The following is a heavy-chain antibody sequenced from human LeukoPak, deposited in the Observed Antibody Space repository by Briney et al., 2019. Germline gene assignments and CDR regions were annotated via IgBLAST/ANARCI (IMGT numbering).Heavy chain of an antibody. D-gene: IGHD3-10*01. CDR1: GFTFSSYG. CDR2: ISYDGSNK. Sequence: GGSLRLSCAASGFTFSSYGMHWVRQAPGKGLEWVAVISYDGSNKYYADSAKGRFTISRDNSKNTLYLQMNSLRAEDTAVYYCAKPVYYGLYGMDVWGQGTTVTVSS. V-gene: IGHV3-30*18. J-gene: IGHJ6*02. CDR3: AKPVYYGLYGMDV.